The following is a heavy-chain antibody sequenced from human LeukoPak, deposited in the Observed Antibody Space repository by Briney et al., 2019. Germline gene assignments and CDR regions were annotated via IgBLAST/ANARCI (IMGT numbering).Heavy chain of an antibody. V-gene: IGHV1-69*13. CDR2: IIPIFGTA. J-gene: IGHJ5*02. Sequence: SVKVSCKASGYTFTSYDINWVRQATGQGLEWMGGIIPIFGTANYAQKFQGRVTITADESTSTAYMELSSLRSEDTAVYYCARTLGYSSGWYSEPSPSWFDPWGQGTLVTVSS. CDR3: ARTLGYSSGWYSEPSPSWFDP. CDR1: GYTFTSYD. D-gene: IGHD6-19*01.